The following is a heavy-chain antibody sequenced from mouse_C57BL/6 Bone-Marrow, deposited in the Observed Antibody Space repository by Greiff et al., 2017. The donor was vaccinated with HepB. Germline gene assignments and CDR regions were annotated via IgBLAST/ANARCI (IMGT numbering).Heavy chain of an antibody. CDR2: IDPETGGT. Sequence: VKLQESGAELVRPGASVTLSCKASGYTFTDYEMHWVKQTPVHGLEWIGAIDPETGGTAYNQKFKGKAILTADKSSSTAYMELRSLTSEDSAVYYCTRGAYDYGRDYWGQGTTLTVSS. CDR1: GYTFTDYE. D-gene: IGHD2-4*01. J-gene: IGHJ2*01. CDR3: TRGAYDYGRDY. V-gene: IGHV1-15*01.